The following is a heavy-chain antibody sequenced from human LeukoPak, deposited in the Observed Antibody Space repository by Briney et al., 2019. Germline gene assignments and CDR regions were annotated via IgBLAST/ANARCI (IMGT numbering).Heavy chain of an antibody. CDR2: ISGDASGT. CDR1: GITFEDYA. J-gene: IGHJ4*02. Sequence: GGSLRLSCVVSGITFEDYAMHWVRQVPGKGLEWVSLISGDASGTYYADSVKGRFTISRGNSKNSLYLQMNSLRSEDAALYYCVKGDDYGDYWGQGTLVTVSS. V-gene: IGHV3-43*02. CDR3: VKGDDYGDY.